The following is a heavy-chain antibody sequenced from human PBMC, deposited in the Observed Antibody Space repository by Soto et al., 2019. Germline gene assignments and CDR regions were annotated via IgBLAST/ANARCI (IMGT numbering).Heavy chain of an antibody. CDR2: IRSKAYGGTT. J-gene: IGHJ5*02. CDR1: GFTFGDYA. CDR3: TRDGPLDCGGDCYSNWFDT. Sequence: PGGSLRLSCTASGFTFGDYAMSWVRQAPGKGLEWVGFIRSKAYGGTTEYAASVKGRFTISRDDSKSIAYLQMNSLKTEDTAVYYCTRDGPLDCGGDCYSNWFDTWGQGTLVTVSS. D-gene: IGHD2-21*02. V-gene: IGHV3-49*04.